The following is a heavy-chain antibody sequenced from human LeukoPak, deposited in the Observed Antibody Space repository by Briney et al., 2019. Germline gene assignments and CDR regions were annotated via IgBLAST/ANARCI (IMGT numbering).Heavy chain of an antibody. CDR1: GFTFTDYS. CDR2: ASSDGKTT. J-gene: IGHJ4*02. CDR3: AKLLAAAEDY. Sequence: PGGSLRLSCAASGFTFTDYSMNWVRQAPGWGLECITYASSDGKTTWYADSVKGRFTVSGDNAKNSLYLQMNSLRVEDTAVYYCAKLLAAAEDYWGQGTLVTVSS. D-gene: IGHD6-13*01. V-gene: IGHV3-48*01.